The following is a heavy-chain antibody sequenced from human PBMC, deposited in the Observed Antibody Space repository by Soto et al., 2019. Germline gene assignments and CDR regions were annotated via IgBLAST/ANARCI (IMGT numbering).Heavy chain of an antibody. V-gene: IGHV3-33*01. CDR2: IWYDGSNK. D-gene: IGHD3-3*01. CDR1: GFTFSSCG. J-gene: IGHJ4*02. CDR3: ARDGGPPGSDTYYDFWSGYYPQNVDY. Sequence: GGSLRLSCAASGFTFSSCGMHWVRQAPGKGLEWVAVIWYDGSNKYYADSVKGRFTISRDNSKNTLYLQMNSLRAEDTAVYYCARDGGPPGSDTYYDFWSGYYPQNVDYWGQGTLVTVSS.